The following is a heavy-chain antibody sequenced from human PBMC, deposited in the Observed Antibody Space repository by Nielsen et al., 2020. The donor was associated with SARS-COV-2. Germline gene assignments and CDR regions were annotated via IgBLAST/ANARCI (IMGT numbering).Heavy chain of an antibody. D-gene: IGHD5-18*01. CDR2: ISYEGSYK. V-gene: IGHV3-30*04. Sequence: GESLKISCAASGFSISNYALHWVRQAPGKGLEWVAMISYEGSYKYYADSVKGRFTISRDNAKNSLYLQMNSLRTEDTALYYCAKDMDSYGPLDYWGQGTLVTVSS. J-gene: IGHJ4*02. CDR3: AKDMDSYGPLDY. CDR1: GFSISNYA.